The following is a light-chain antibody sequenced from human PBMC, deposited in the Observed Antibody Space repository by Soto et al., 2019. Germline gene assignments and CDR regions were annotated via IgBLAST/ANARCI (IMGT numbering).Light chain of an antibody. J-gene: IGKJ1*01. CDR3: QQYNNWPPL. Sequence: ERVMKQSTATLSVCPGERATLSCRASQSVSSNLAWYQQKPGQAPRLLIYGASTRATGIPARFSGSGSGTEFTLTISSLQSEDFAVYYCQQYNNWPPLFGQGSNVDIK. CDR2: GAS. CDR1: QSVSSN. V-gene: IGKV3-15*01.